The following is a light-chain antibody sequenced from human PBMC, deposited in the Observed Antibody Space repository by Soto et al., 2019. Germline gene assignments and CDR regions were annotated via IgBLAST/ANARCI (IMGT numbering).Light chain of an antibody. Sequence: EIVLPPSPGTLQLSPGERATLSCRASQSLAYNYFTWYQQKPGRALRPLIEGASTRATAIPDSFNDSGSGTDFTLTISSLEPEDVVVYYFQQYEAVVTFGEGTKVEI. CDR1: QSLAYNY. V-gene: IGKV3-20*01. CDR3: QQYEAVVT. J-gene: IGKJ1*01. CDR2: GAS.